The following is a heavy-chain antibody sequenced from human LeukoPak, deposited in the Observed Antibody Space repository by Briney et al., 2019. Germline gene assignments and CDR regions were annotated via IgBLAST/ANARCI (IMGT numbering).Heavy chain of an antibody. CDR3: AREGSNGGYDY. Sequence: GGSLRLSCAASGFTFDDYAMHWVRQAPGKGLEWVSGISWNSGSIGYADSVKGRFTISRDNSKNTLYLQMNSLRAEDTAVYYCAREGSNGGYDYWGQGTLVTVAS. V-gene: IGHV3-9*01. D-gene: IGHD2-8*01. J-gene: IGHJ4*02. CDR1: GFTFDDYA. CDR2: ISWNSGSI.